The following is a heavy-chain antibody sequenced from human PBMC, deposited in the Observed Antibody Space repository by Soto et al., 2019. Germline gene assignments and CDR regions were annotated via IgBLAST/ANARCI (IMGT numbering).Heavy chain of an antibody. CDR3: ARDTATGTGVYYFYGMDV. Sequence: SETVSLTCTRSGGPISSHYWSWIRQPLGKGLEWIGYIYNSGSTHYNPSLKSRVTISVDTSKNQFSLKLSSVTAADTAVYYCARDTATGTGVYYFYGMDVWGQGTTVTVS. V-gene: IGHV4-59*11. CDR2: IYNSGST. D-gene: IGHD6-13*01. J-gene: IGHJ6*02. CDR1: GGPISSHY.